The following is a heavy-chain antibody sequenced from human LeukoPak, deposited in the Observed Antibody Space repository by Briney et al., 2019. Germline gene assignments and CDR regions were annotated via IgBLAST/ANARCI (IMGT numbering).Heavy chain of an antibody. CDR3: ARLTYYYDSGGYYRET. V-gene: IGHV1-69*04. J-gene: IGHJ5*02. CDR2: IIPILGIA. D-gene: IGHD3-22*01. Sequence: SVKVSCKASGGTFSSYAISWVRQAPGQGLEWMGRIIPILGIANYAQKFQGRVTITADKSTSTAYMELSSLRSEDTAMYYCARLTYYYDSGGYYRETWGQGTLVTVSS. CDR1: GGTFSSYA.